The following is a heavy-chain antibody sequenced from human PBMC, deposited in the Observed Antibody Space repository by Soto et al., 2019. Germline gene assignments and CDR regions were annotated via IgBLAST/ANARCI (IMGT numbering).Heavy chain of an antibody. Sequence: EVQLVESGGGLVKPGGSLRLSCVASGFTFSTYSMNWVRQAPGKGLEWVSSFSSSSDYIYYADSLKGRFTISRDNAMNSLYLQMNSLRADDTAVYYCARGGDWGRNYSFDYWGQGTLVTVSS. CDR1: GFTFSTYS. J-gene: IGHJ4*02. D-gene: IGHD2-21*02. CDR2: FSSSSDYI. V-gene: IGHV3-21*01. CDR3: ARGGDWGRNYSFDY.